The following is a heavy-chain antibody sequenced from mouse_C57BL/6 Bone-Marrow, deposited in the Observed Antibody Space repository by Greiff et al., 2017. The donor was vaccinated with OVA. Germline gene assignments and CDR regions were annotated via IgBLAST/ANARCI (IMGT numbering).Heavy chain of an antibody. J-gene: IGHJ2*01. Sequence: DVMLVESGEGLVKPGGSLKLSCAASGFTFSSYAMSWVRQTPEKRLEWVAYISSGGDYIYYADTVKGRFTISRDNARNTLYLQMSSLKSEDTAMYYCTRYSDGYYSYFDYWGQGTTLTVSS. CDR2: ISSGGDYI. CDR1: GFTFSSYA. V-gene: IGHV5-9-1*02. CDR3: TRYSDGYYSYFDY. D-gene: IGHD2-3*01.